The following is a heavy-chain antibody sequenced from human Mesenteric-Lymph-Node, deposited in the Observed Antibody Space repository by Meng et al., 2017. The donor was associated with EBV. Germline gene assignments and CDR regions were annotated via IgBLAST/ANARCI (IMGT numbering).Heavy chain of an antibody. J-gene: IGHJ4*02. D-gene: IGHD2-8*02. CDR2: IIHGGSP. CDR3: ARRPTGIDY. CDR1: GGSLSGAY. V-gene: IGHV4-34*12. Sequence: GQPQAWGAGLLKPSETLSLHCAVNGGSLSGAYWNWIRQPPGKGLEWIGEIIHGGSPSYNPSLKSRVTISIDTSKNQLSLMLSSVTAADTAVYYCARRPTGIDYWGQGTLVTVSS.